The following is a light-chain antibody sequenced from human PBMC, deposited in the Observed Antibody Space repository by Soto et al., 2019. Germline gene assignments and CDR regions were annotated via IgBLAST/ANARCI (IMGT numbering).Light chain of an antibody. CDR1: SSDVGGNNH. Sequence: QSVLTQPASVSGSPGQSITISCAGTSSDVGGNNHVSWYQQHPGKAPKLIIYGVTNRPSGVSYRFSGSKSGNTASLTISGLQAEDEADYYCNSFAGSRGYVFGTGTMVTVL. J-gene: IGLJ1*01. CDR2: GVT. V-gene: IGLV2-14*01. CDR3: NSFAGSRGYV.